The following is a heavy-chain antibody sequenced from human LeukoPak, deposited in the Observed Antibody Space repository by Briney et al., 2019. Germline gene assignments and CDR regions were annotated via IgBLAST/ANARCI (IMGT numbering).Heavy chain of an antibody. D-gene: IGHD1-20*01. CDR3: AREGYNWNYYYMDV. J-gene: IGHJ6*03. V-gene: IGHV3-33*01. CDR2: IWYDGYNK. Sequence: PGGSLRLSCLASGFPINSNGMHWVRQAPGKGLEWVAFIWYDGYNKYYVDSVKGRFTISRDNAKNSLYLQMNSLRAEDTAVYYCAREGYNWNYYYMDVWGKGTTVTVSS. CDR1: GFPINSNG.